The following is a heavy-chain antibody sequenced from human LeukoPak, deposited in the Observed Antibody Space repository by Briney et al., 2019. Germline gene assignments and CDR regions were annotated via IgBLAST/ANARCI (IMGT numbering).Heavy chain of an antibody. Sequence: TGGSLRLSCAASGFTFSSYSMNWVRQAPGKGLEWVSYISSSSSTIYYADSVKGRFTISRDNSKNTLYLQMNSLRAEDTAVYYCATGQDYDAFDIWGQGTMVTVSS. CDR3: ATGQDYDAFDI. V-gene: IGHV3-48*01. CDR2: ISSSSSTI. J-gene: IGHJ3*02. CDR1: GFTFSSYS. D-gene: IGHD2-15*01.